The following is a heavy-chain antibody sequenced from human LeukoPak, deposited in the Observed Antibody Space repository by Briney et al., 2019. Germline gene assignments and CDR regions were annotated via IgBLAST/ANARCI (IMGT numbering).Heavy chain of an antibody. CDR3: AAMVRADY. D-gene: IGHD3-10*01. CDR2: VDPEDGET. CDR1: GYTFTDYY. Sequence: ASVKVSCKVSGYTFTDYYMHWVQQAPGKGLEWMGLVDPEDGETIYAEKFQGRVTITADTSTDTAYMELSSLRSEDTAAYHCAAMVRADYWGQGTLVTVSS. J-gene: IGHJ4*02. V-gene: IGHV1-69-2*01.